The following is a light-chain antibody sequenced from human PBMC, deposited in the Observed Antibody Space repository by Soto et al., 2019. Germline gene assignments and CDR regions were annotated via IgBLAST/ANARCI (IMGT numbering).Light chain of an antibody. CDR1: QSISSY. Sequence: DIQMTQSPSSLSASVGDRVTITCRASQSISSYLNWYQQKPGKAPKLLIYAASSLQSGVPSRFSGSGSGTDFTLTISSLQPEDFATYYCQQSYSTPWGFGPGTKVDI. CDR3: QQSYSTPWG. V-gene: IGKV1-39*01. CDR2: AAS. J-gene: IGKJ3*01.